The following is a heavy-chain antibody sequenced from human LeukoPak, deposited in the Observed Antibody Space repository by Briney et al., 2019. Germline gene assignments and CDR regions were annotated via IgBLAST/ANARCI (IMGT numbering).Heavy chain of an antibody. D-gene: IGHD3-10*01. CDR3: ARGPLFGEFKGFDP. J-gene: IGHJ5*02. CDR2: ISYDGSNK. Sequence: GGSLRLSCAASGFTFSSYAMHWVRQAPGKGLEWVAVISYDGSNKYYADSVKGRFTISRDNSKYTLYLQMNSLRAEDTAVYYCARGPLFGEFKGFDPWGQGTLVTVSS. CDR1: GFTFSSYA. V-gene: IGHV3-30*04.